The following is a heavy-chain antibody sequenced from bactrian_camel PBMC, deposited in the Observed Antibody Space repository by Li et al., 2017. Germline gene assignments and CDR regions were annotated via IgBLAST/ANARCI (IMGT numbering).Heavy chain of an antibody. D-gene: IGHD1*01. CDR1: GYAEDNYL. J-gene: IGHJ4*01. CDR3: AADYDACPRSIEFDY. V-gene: IGHV3S63*01. CDR2: IQIGGEST. Sequence: HVQLVESGGRSVQAGESVRLSCAVSGYAEDNYLMGWFRQVSGSEREGVTAIQIGGESTYIGASVKGRFTISRDNAKNIVYLQMSRMKPEDNAMYYCAADYDACPRSIEFDYWGQGTQVTVS.